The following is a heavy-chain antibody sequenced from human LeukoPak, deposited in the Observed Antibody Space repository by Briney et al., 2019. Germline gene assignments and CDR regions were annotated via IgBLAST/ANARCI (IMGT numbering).Heavy chain of an antibody. D-gene: IGHD3-22*01. J-gene: IGHJ4*02. CDR3: ARVDSSGYYGHYFDY. V-gene: IGHV1-46*01. CDR2: INPSGGST. Sequence: GASVKVSCKASGYTFSSYYMHWVRQAPGQGLEWMGIINPSGGSTTYAQKFQGRVTMTRDTSTSTAYMELSSLRSEDTAVYYCARVDSSGYYGHYFDYWGQGTLVTVSS. CDR1: GYTFSSYY.